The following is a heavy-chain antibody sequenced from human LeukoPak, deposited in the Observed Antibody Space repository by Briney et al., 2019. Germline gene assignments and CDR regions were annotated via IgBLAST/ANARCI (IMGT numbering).Heavy chain of an antibody. V-gene: IGHV5-51*01. J-gene: IGHJ5*02. Sequence: GESLKISSKGSGYSFISDWIGWVRQMPGKGPEWMGIIYPGDSDTRYSPSFEGQVTISVDKSSTTAYLQWSRLNASDSGMYYCASLPAAAGIGNWCDPWGQGTLVTVSS. CDR2: IYPGDSDT. CDR1: GYSFISDW. D-gene: IGHD6-13*01. CDR3: ASLPAAAGIGNWCDP.